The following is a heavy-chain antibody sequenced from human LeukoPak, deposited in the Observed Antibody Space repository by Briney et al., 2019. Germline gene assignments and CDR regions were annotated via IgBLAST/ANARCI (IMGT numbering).Heavy chain of an antibody. CDR3: ARRAAVAGTGYYFDY. CDR2: INHSGST. D-gene: IGHD6-19*01. CDR1: GGSFSGYY. V-gene: IGHV4-34*01. Sequence: PSETLSLTCAVYGGSFSGYYWSWTRQPPGKGLEWIGEINHSGSTNYNPSLKSRVTISVDTSKNQFSLKLSSVAAADTAVYYCARRAAVAGTGYYFDYWGQGTLVTVSS. J-gene: IGHJ4*02.